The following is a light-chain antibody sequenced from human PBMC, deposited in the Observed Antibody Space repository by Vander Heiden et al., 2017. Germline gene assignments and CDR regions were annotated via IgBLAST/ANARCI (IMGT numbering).Light chain of an antibody. Sequence: QSALTQPASVSGSPGQSITISCTGTSSDVGGYNYVSWYQQHPGKAPKLMIYEVSNRPSGVSNRFSGSKSGNTASLNLSGLQAEDEADYYCSSYTRSSTLPLGTGTKVTVL. J-gene: IGLJ1*01. V-gene: IGLV2-14*01. CDR3: SSYTRSSTLP. CDR2: EVS. CDR1: SSDVGGYNY.